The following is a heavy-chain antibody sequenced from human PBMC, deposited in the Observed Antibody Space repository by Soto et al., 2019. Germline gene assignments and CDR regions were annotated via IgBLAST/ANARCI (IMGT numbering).Heavy chain of an antibody. V-gene: IGHV1-2*04. CDR3: ARDSITIFGVVICDY. CDR2: INPNSGGT. J-gene: IGHJ4*02. D-gene: IGHD3-3*01. Sequence: ASVKVSCKASGYTFTGYYMHWVRQAPGQGLEWMGWINPNSGGTNYAQKFQGWVTMTRDTSISTAYMELSSLRSEDTAVYYCARDSITIFGVVICDYWGQGTLVTVSS. CDR1: GYTFTGYY.